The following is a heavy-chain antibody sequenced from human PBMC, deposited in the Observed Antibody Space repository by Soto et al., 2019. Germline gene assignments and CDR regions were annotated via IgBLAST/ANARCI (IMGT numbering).Heavy chain of an antibody. CDR1: GYTFTGYY. CDR2: INPNSGGT. D-gene: IGHD3-3*01. CDR3: ARAGLIFGVVINYYFDY. V-gene: IGHV1-2*04. Sequence: ASVKVSCKASGYTFTGYYMHWVRQAPGQGLEWMGWINPNSGGTNYAQKFQGWVTMTRDTSISTAYMELSRLRSDDTGVYYCARAGLIFGVVINYYFDYWGQGTLVTVSS. J-gene: IGHJ4*02.